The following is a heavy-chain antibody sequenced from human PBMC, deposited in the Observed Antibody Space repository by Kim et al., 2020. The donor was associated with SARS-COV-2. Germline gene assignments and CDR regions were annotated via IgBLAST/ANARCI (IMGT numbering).Heavy chain of an antibody. Sequence: GGSLRLSCAASGFTFSSYEMNWVRQAPGKGLEWVSYISSSGSTIYYADSVKGRFTISRDNAKNSLYLQMNSLRAEDTAVYYCARDGSGSYYYYYYGMDVWGQGTTVTVSS. D-gene: IGHD3-10*01. J-gene: IGHJ6*02. CDR3: ARDGSGSYYYYYYGMDV. V-gene: IGHV3-48*03. CDR1: GFTFSSYE. CDR2: ISSSGSTI.